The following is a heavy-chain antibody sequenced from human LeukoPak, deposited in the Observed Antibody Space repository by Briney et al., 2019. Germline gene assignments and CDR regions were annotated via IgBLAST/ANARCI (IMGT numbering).Heavy chain of an antibody. V-gene: IGHV4-39*01. CDR3: ASYQVGATSGFDY. D-gene: IGHD1-26*01. Sequence: SETLSLTCTVSGGSISSRSYYWGWIRQPPGKGLEWIGNIYYSGSTYHNPSLKSRVTISVDTSKNQFSLKLSSVTATDTAVYYCASYQVGATSGFDYWGQGTLVTVSS. CDR2: IYYSGST. CDR1: GGSISSRSYY. J-gene: IGHJ4*02.